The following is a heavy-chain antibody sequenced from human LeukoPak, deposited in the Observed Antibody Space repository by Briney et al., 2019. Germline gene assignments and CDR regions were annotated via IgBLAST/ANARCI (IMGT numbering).Heavy chain of an antibody. J-gene: IGHJ4*02. CDR1: GGSISSSSYY. D-gene: IGHD2-8*01. Sequence: PSETLSLTCTVSGGSISSSSYYWGWIRQPPGKGLEWIGSIYYSGSTYYNPSLKSRVTISVDTSKNQFSLKLSSVTAADMAVYYCHYYCTNGVCSPFDYWGQGTLVTVSS. CDR2: IYYSGST. V-gene: IGHV4-39*01. CDR3: HYYCTNGVCSPFDY.